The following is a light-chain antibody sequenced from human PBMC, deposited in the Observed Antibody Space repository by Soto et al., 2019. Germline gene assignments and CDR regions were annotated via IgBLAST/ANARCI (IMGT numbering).Light chain of an antibody. Sequence: EIVLTQSPGTLSLSPGEGATHSCRASQSIRSNYLAWYQQNPGQAPRLLIYGASSRATGIPDRFSGSGSGTDFTLTISRLEPEDFALYYCQYYGSSPLYTFGQGTNLEIK. J-gene: IGKJ2*01. CDR1: QSIRSNY. CDR3: QYYGSSPLYT. V-gene: IGKV3-20*01. CDR2: GAS.